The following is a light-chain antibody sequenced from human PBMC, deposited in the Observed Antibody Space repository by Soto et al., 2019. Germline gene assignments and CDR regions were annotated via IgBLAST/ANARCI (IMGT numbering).Light chain of an antibody. Sequence: ALTQPPSASGSPGQSVTISCSGITNDVGGYNYVSWFQQHPGKAPKLIIYDVTKRPSGVPDRFSGSRSGNTASLTVSGLQAEDEADYYCSSFAGTNYCVVFGGGTQLTVL. CDR3: SSFAGTNYCVV. CDR1: TNDVGGYNY. J-gene: IGLJ2*01. V-gene: IGLV2-8*01. CDR2: DVT.